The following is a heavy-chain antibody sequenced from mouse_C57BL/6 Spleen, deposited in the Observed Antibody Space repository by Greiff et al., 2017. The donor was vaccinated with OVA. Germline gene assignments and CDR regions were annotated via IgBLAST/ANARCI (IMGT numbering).Heavy chain of an antibody. Sequence: EVKLVESGPGLVKPSQSLSLTCSVTGYSITSGYYWNWIRQFPGNKLEWMGYISYDGSNNYNPSLKNRISITRDTSKNQFFLKLNSVTTEDTATYYCATPLYYGSSYRDYWGQGTSVTVSS. V-gene: IGHV3-6*01. CDR1: GYSITSGYY. CDR3: ATPLYYGSSYRDY. D-gene: IGHD1-1*01. CDR2: ISYDGSN. J-gene: IGHJ4*01.